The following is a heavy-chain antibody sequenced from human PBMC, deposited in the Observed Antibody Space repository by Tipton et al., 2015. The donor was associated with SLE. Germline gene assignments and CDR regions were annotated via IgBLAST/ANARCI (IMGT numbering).Heavy chain of an antibody. D-gene: IGHD2-2*01. Sequence: TLSLTCTVSGGSLSTYYWGWIRQPPGKGLEWIGSTYYSGSTYYNPSLKSRVTISVDTSKNQFSLKLSSVTAADTAVYYCARSLPEYQYRVEYFQHWGQGTLVTVSS. CDR1: GGSLSTYY. J-gene: IGHJ1*01. CDR3: ARSLPEYQYRVEYFQH. V-gene: IGHV4-39*07. CDR2: TYYSGST.